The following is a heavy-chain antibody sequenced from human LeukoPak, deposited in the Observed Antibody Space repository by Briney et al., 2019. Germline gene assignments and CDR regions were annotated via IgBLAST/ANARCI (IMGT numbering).Heavy chain of an antibody. D-gene: IGHD2-8*01. CDR3: AKDFTLLMVYPNWFDP. Sequence: GGSLRLSCAASGFTFSSYGLHWVRQAPGRGLEWVAFIRYDGNNKYYADSVKGRFTISRDNSKNTLYLQMNSLRTEDTAVYYCAKDFTLLMVYPNWFDPWGQGTLVTVSS. V-gene: IGHV3-30*02. J-gene: IGHJ5*02. CDR2: IRYDGNNK. CDR1: GFTFSSYG.